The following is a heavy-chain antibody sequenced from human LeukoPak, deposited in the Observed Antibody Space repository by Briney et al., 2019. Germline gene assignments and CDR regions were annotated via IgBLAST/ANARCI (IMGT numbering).Heavy chain of an antibody. CDR1: GGSISSGDHY. CDR3: ARGFGYDFADY. Sequence: SETLSLTCSVSGGSISSGDHYWTWIRQRPGGGLEWMGFITLYSDTTSYNPSLKSRLMISIDTSKNQFSLTLTSVTAADTAVYFCARGFGYDFADYWGQGILVTV. J-gene: IGHJ4*02. CDR2: ITLYSDTT. V-gene: IGHV4-30-4*01. D-gene: IGHD2-2*01.